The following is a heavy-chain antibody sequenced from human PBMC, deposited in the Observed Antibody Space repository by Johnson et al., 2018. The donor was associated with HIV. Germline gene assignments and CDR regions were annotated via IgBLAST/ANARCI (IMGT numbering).Heavy chain of an antibody. Sequence: QVQLVESGGGVVQPGRSLRLSCAASGFTFSSYAMHWVRQAPGKGLEWVAAIGYDGNDKDYADSVKGRFTISRDNYRNTLYLHLNSLRAVDKAVYYCARVRIGRENAFDIWGQGTMVTISS. D-gene: IGHD1-26*01. CDR3: ARVRIGRENAFDI. CDR1: GFTFSSYA. V-gene: IGHV3-30*04. J-gene: IGHJ3*02. CDR2: IGYDGNDK.